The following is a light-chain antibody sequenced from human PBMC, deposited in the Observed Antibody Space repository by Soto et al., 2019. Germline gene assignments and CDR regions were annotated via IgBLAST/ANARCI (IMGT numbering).Light chain of an antibody. V-gene: IGKV3-15*01. J-gene: IGKJ4*01. CDR3: QQYNYWPVT. Sequence: EIVITQSPATLAVSPGETTRLSCRASQSINSDVAWYQQKLGQTPRLLIHGASTRATGIAARFSGSGSGTEFTLTISGLQSEDFATYYCQQYNYWPVTFGGGTKVEIK. CDR1: QSINSD. CDR2: GAS.